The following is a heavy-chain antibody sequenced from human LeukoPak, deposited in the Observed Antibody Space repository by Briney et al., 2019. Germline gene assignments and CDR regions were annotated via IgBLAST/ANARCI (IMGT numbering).Heavy chain of an antibody. CDR2: IHTSGST. V-gene: IGHV4-61*02. CDR1: GGSISSGSYF. Sequence: SETLSLTCTVSGGSISSGSYFWSWIRHPAGKGLEWIGRIHTSGSTNYNPSLKSRVTISVDTSKNHFSLKLSSVTAADTAVYYCARDAAVPAVWNGAFDIWGQGTMVTVSS. D-gene: IGHD2-2*01. CDR3: ARDAAVPAVWNGAFDI. J-gene: IGHJ3*02.